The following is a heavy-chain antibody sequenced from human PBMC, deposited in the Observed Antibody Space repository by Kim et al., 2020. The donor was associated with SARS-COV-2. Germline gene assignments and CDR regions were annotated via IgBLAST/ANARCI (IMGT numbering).Heavy chain of an antibody. CDR1: GFTFSSYS. CDR3: ARDKVVITMKDYYYYYGMDV. V-gene: IGHV3-48*02. J-gene: IGHJ6*02. Sequence: GGSLRLSCAASGFTFSSYSMNWVRQAPGKGLEWVSYISSSSSTIYYADSVKGRFTISRDNAKNSLYLQMNSLRDEDTAVYYCARDKVVITMKDYYYYYGMDVWGQGTTVTVSS. CDR2: ISSSSSTI. D-gene: IGHD3-22*01.